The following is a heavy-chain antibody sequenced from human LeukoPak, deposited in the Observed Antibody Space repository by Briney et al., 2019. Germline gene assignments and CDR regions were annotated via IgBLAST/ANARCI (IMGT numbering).Heavy chain of an antibody. CDR1: GYTFTSYA. CDR3: ARDRRIAVAGYFDY. D-gene: IGHD6-19*01. J-gene: IGHJ4*02. CDR2: INAGNGNT. Sequence: GASVKVSCKTSGYTFTSYAMHWVRQAPGQRLEWMGWINAGNGNTKYSQKFQGRVTITRDTSASTAYMELSSLRSEDTAVYYCARDRRIAVAGYFDYWGQGTLVTVSS. V-gene: IGHV1-3*01.